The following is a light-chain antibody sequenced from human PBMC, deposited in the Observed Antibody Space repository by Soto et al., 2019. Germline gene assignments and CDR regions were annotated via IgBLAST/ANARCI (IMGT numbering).Light chain of an antibody. V-gene: IGKV1D-12*01. Sequence: DVQVTQSLACVSASVGDRVIITYRASQGIGTWLAWYQVKPGKAPNLLIYGATNLQSGVPSRFSGSGLGTHITLTIFNLQPEDFAPYYCQQTNSFPITFGQGTRLDI. CDR3: QQTNSFPIT. CDR2: GAT. CDR1: QGIGTW. J-gene: IGKJ5*01.